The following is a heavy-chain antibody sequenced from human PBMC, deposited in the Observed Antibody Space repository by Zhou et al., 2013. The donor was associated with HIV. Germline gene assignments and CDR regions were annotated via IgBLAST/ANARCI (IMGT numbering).Heavy chain of an antibody. J-gene: IGHJ4*02. V-gene: IGHV1-24*01. CDR3: VTLPRRYYFENGVFSTWGQ. CDR1: GYTFSSYG. D-gene: IGHD3-10*01. Sequence: QVELTQSGSELREPGASVNLSCKASGYTFSSYGISWVRQVPGKGLEWMGGFDPEDGETLYAQTFKGRFTVTEDAATETMYMELASLTSEDTAVYYCVTLPRRYYFENGVFSTWGQWGQGSLVSVSS. CDR2: FDPEDGET.